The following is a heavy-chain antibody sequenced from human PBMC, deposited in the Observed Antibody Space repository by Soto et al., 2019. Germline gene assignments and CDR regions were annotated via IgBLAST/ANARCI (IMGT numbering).Heavy chain of an antibody. J-gene: IGHJ4*02. V-gene: IGHV4-34*01. CDR3: ARVATMIVTFDY. CDR2: INHSGST. Sequence: PSETLSLTCAVYGGSFSGYYWSWIRQPPGKGLEWIGEINHSGSTNYNPSLKSRVTISEDTSKNQVSLQLSSVTAADTAVYYCARVATMIVTFDYWGQGTLVTVSS. CDR1: GGSFSGYY. D-gene: IGHD3-22*01.